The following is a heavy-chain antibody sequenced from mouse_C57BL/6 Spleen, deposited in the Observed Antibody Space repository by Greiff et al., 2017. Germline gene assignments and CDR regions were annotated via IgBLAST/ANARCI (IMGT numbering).Heavy chain of an antibody. CDR3: ARSGTAQATLFDY. D-gene: IGHD3-2*02. CDR2: IDPSDSYT. V-gene: IGHV1-69*01. Sequence: QVQLQQPGAELVMPGASVKLSCKASGYTFTSYWMHWVKQRPGQGLEWIGEIDPSDSYTNYNHKFKGKSTLTVDKSSSTAYMQLSSLTSEDSAVYYCARSGTAQATLFDYWGQGTTLTVSA. J-gene: IGHJ2*01. CDR1: GYTFTSYW.